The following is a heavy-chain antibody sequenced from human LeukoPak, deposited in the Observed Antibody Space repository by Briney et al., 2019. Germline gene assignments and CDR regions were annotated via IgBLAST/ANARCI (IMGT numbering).Heavy chain of an antibody. CDR1: GGSMTTRNYY. Sequence: PSETLSLTCAVSGGSMTTRNYYWGWIRQPPGKGLEWIGHKYYSGSTYYNPSLKSRVSISVDTTIYQFSLNLSSVTAADTAVYYCALVTLLSWFDPWGQGTLVTVSS. J-gene: IGHJ5*02. V-gene: IGHV4-39*07. CDR2: KYYSGST. CDR3: ALVTLLSWFDP. D-gene: IGHD2-21*01.